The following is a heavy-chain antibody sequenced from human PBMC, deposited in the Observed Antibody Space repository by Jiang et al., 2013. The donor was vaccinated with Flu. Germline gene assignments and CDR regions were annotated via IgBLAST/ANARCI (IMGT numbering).Heavy chain of an antibody. J-gene: IGHJ4*02. CDR1: GYTFTSNW. CDR2: IDPRDSYI. V-gene: IGHV5-10-1*01. Sequence: GAEVKKPGESLRISCQGTGYTFTSNWISWVRQIPGKGLEWLGRIDPRDSYINYNPSFRGHVTISTDESISTAYLQWSSLKASDSAIYYCARHKRGQLASFDYWGQGALVTVSS. CDR3: ARHKRGQLASFDY. D-gene: IGHD3-10*01.